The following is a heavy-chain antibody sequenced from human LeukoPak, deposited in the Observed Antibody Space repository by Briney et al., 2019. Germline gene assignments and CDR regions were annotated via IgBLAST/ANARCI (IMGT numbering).Heavy chain of an antibody. D-gene: IGHD5-12*01. CDR1: GYTLTGLS. J-gene: IGHJ4*02. V-gene: IGHV1-24*01. CDR3: AIQRGYSGYVRY. CDR2: FDPEDGET. Sequence: ASVKVSCKVSGYTLTGLSMHWVRQAPGKGLEWMGGFDPEDGETIYAQKFQGRVTMTEDTSTDTAYMELSSLRSEDTAVYYCAIQRGYSGYVRYWGQGTLVTVSS.